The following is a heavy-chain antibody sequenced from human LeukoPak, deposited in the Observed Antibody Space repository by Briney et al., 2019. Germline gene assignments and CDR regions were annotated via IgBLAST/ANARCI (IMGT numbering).Heavy chain of an antibody. Sequence: GGSLRLSCAASRFTFSSYGMHWVRQARGKGLEWVAVISYDGSNKYYADSVKGRFNISRDNPKNTLYLQMNSLRAEDTAVYYCAKSTYYYDSSGSPSDYWGQGTLVTVSS. CDR3: AKSTYYYDSSGSPSDY. D-gene: IGHD3-22*01. J-gene: IGHJ4*02. CDR2: ISYDGSNK. CDR1: RFTFSSYG. V-gene: IGHV3-30*18.